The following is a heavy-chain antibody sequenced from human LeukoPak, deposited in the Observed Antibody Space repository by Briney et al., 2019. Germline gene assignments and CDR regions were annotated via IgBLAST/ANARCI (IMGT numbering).Heavy chain of an antibody. CDR1: GYSISSGYF. CDR2: IYHSGST. Sequence: SETLSLTCAVSGYSISSGYFWGWIRQPPGKGLEWIGSIYHSGSTNYNPSLKSRVTISVDTSKNQFSLKLGSVTAADTAVYYCAVDYGGNSGPRWAFDIWGQGTMVTVSS. V-gene: IGHV4-38-2*01. J-gene: IGHJ3*02. D-gene: IGHD4-23*01. CDR3: AVDYGGNSGPRWAFDI.